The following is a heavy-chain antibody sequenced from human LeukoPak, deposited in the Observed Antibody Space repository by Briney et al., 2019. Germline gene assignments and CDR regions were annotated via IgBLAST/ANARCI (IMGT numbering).Heavy chain of an antibody. CDR2: ISYDGSNK. V-gene: IGHV3-30*18. CDR3: AKNFFQWLVQNAFDI. J-gene: IGHJ3*02. Sequence: GRSLRLSCVASGFTFTGHSMHWVRQAPGKGLEWVAVISYDGSNKYYADSVKGRFTISRDNSKNTLYLQMNSLRAEDTAVYYCAKNFFQWLVQNAFDIWGQGTMVTVSS. CDR1: GFTFTGHS. D-gene: IGHD6-19*01.